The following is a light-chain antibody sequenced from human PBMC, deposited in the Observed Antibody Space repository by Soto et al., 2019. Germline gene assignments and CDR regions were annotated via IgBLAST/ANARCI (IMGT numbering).Light chain of an antibody. CDR1: QSVRFY. CDR2: DAS. J-gene: IGKJ2*01. V-gene: IGKV3-15*01. Sequence: EIVMTQSPVTLSVSPGERATLSCRASQSVRFYLAWYQQKPGQGPRLLIYDASTRATGIPARFSGTGSGREFTLTISSLQSEDSAFYFCQQSSNWPQYTFGRGTKLEIK. CDR3: QQSSNWPQYT.